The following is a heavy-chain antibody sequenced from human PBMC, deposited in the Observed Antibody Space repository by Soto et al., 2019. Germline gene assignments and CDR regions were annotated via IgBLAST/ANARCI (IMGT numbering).Heavy chain of an antibody. Sequence: ASVKVSCKVSGYTLTELSIHWVRQAPGKGLEWMGGFDPEDGETIYAQKFQGRVTMTEGTSTDTAYMELSSLRSEDTAVHYCATVLTVTTGYYGMDVWGQGTTVTVSS. CDR3: ATVLTVTTGYYGMDV. CDR1: GYTLTELS. D-gene: IGHD4-4*01. V-gene: IGHV1-24*01. J-gene: IGHJ6*02. CDR2: FDPEDGET.